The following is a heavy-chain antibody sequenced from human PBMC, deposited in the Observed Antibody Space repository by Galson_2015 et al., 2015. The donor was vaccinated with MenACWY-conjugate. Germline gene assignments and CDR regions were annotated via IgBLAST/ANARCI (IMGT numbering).Heavy chain of an antibody. J-gene: IGHJ4*02. Sequence: SLRLSCAASGFTFSSYAMNWVRQAPGKGLEWVAFIRYDGTITYYADSVKGRFTISRDNSQTTLFLQMNSLRPEDTAVFFCAKDLGGEYDIFDYWGQGTLVTVSS. CDR1: GFTFSSYA. D-gene: IGHD3-9*01. CDR3: AKDLGGEYDIFDY. CDR2: IRYDGTIT. V-gene: IGHV3-30*02.